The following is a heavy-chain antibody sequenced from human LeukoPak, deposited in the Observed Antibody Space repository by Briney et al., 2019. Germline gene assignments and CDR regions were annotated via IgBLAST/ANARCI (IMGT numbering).Heavy chain of an antibody. CDR3: VRVSSSSWYAPFDY. J-gene: IGHJ4*02. D-gene: IGHD6-13*01. Sequence: PSETLSLTCIVSGGSISSYPWSWIRQPPGKGLEWIGYIYYNGNTDYNPSLKSRVTISVDTSKNQFSLKLSSVTAADTAVYYCVRVSSSSWYAPFDYWGQGTLVTVSS. CDR1: GGSISSYP. CDR2: IYYNGNT. V-gene: IGHV4-59*01.